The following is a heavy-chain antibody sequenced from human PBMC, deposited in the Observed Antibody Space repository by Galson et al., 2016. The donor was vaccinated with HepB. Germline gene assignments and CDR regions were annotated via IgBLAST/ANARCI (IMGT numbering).Heavy chain of an antibody. Sequence: ETLSLTCTVSGYSISSDYFWGWIRQPPVKGLEWIGTIARSGNIHYNPSLKSRVTISIDTSKNQFSLKLSSVTAADTAVYYCARASSGSDYWGQGTLVTVSS. CDR1: GYSISSDYF. CDR2: IARSGNI. J-gene: IGHJ4*02. CDR3: ARASSGSDY. D-gene: IGHD5-12*01. V-gene: IGHV4-38-2*02.